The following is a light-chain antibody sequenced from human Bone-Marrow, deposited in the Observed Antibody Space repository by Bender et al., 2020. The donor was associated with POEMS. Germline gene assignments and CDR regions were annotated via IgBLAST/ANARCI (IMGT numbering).Light chain of an antibody. J-gene: IGLJ1*01. CDR2: RDN. CDR3: QVWDTTAAV. Sequence: SYELTQPLSVSVALGQTATIACGGNDIGSRNVYWYHQKAGQAPVLVIYRDNNRPSGISERFSGSNSGGTATLTISRGQAADDGDYYCQVWDTTAAVFGDGTKVTVL. V-gene: IGLV3-9*01. CDR1: DIGSRN.